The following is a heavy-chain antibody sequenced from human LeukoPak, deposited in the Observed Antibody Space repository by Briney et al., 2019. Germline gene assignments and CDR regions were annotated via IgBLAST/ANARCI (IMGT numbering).Heavy chain of an antibody. J-gene: IGHJ4*02. V-gene: IGHV3-48*01. D-gene: IGHD6-13*01. CDR3: ASGAAAGTEVDY. CDR1: GFTVSSNY. Sequence: PGGSLRLSCAASGFTVSSNYMSWVRQAPGKGLEWVSYISSSTSTIYYADSVKGRFTISRDNAKNSLYLQMNSLRAEDTAVYYCASGAAAGTEVDYWGQGTLVTVSS. CDR2: ISSSTSTI.